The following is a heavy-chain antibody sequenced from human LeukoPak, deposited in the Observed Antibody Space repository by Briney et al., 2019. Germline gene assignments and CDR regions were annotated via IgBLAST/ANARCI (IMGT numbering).Heavy chain of an antibody. D-gene: IGHD3-22*01. CDR3: ASGLGDDSSGYYYYYYYMDV. J-gene: IGHJ6*03. V-gene: IGHV3-21*01. CDR2: ISSSSSYI. CDR1: GFTFSSYS. Sequence: GGSLRLSCAASGFTFSSYSMNWVRQAPGKGLEWVSAISSSSSYIYYADSVKGRFTISRDNAKNSLYLQMNSLRAEDTAVYYCASGLGDDSSGYYYYYYYMDVWGKGTTVTVSS.